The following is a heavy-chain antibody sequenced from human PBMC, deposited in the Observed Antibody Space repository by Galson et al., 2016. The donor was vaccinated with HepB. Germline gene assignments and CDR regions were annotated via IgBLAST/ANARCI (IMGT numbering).Heavy chain of an antibody. V-gene: IGHV4-39*01. D-gene: IGHD3-10*01. CDR2: FYSSGSI. CDR1: GGSIGSSGYR. CDR3: ARHLGAGFNQGCDY. J-gene: IGHJ4*02. Sequence: SETLSLTCTVSGGSIGSSGYRWGWIRQTPGKGLEWIGSFYSSGSIYNNPSLKTRATLSFDTSKNQFSLKLSSVTAADTAVYYCARHLGAGFNQGCDYWGQGILVTVSS.